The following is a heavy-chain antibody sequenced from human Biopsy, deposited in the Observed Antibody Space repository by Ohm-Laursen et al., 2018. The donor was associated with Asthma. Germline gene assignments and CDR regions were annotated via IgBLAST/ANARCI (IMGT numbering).Heavy chain of an antibody. Sequence: GSLRLSCSASGFDFSDYTMNWVRQAPGKGLEWVSSISSLSRYKYYSDSLRGRVTISRDNAKSSLHLQMGSPRAEDTAVYFCARDFTIGSGSPFHFWGPGTLVTVSS. V-gene: IGHV3-21*01. CDR2: ISSLSRYK. J-gene: IGHJ4*01. CDR1: GFDFSDYT. D-gene: IGHD3-10*01. CDR3: ARDFTIGSGSPFHF.